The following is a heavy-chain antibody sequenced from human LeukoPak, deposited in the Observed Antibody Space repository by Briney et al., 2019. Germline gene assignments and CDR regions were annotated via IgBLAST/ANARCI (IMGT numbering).Heavy chain of an antibody. D-gene: IGHD3-22*01. CDR1: GFTFSSYA. V-gene: IGHV3-23*01. CDR2: IIGSGGST. Sequence: GGSLRLSCAASGFTFSSYAMSWVRQAPGKGLEWVSAIIGSGGSTYYADSVKGRFTISRDNSKNTLYLQMNSLRAEDTAVYYCAKRSSSGYYSYYFDYWGQGTLVTVSS. CDR3: AKRSSSGYYSYYFDY. J-gene: IGHJ4*02.